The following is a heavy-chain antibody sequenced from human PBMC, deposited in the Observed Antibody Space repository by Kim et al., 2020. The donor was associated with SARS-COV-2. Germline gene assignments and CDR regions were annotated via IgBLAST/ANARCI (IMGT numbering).Heavy chain of an antibody. J-gene: IGHJ4*02. V-gene: IGHV4-59*01. CDR3: ARTKVQRVTNTFDY. Sequence: NPSRKSRVTISVDTSKNQFSLKLSSVTAADTAVYYCARTKVQRVTNTFDYWGQGTLVTVSS. D-gene: IGHD3-10*01.